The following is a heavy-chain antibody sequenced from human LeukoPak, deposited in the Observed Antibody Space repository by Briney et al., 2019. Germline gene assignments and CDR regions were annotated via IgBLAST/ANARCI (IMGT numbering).Heavy chain of an antibody. V-gene: IGHV4-34*01. D-gene: IGHD6-6*01. CDR1: GGSFSGYY. Sequence: SETLSLTCAVYGGSFSGYYWSWIRQPPGKGLEWIGEINHSGSTNYNPSLKSRVTISVDTSKNQFSLKLSSVTAADTAVYYCARKIPFPYSSSSLGPFDYWGRGTLVTVAS. CDR2: INHSGST. CDR3: ARKIPFPYSSSSLGPFDY. J-gene: IGHJ4*02.